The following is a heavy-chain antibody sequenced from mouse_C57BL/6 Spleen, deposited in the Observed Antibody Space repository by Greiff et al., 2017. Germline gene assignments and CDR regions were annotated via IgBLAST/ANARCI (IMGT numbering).Heavy chain of an antibody. CDR2: IYPSDSET. J-gene: IGHJ2*01. D-gene: IGHD2-12*01. CDR1: GYTFTSYW. CDR3: ARLRYFDY. Sequence: VQLQQPGAELVRPGSSVKLSCKASGYTFTSYWMDWVKHRPGQGLEWIGNIYPSDSETHYNQKFKDKATLTVDKSSSTAYMQLSSLTSEDSAVYYCARLRYFDYWGQGTTLTVSS. V-gene: IGHV1-61*01.